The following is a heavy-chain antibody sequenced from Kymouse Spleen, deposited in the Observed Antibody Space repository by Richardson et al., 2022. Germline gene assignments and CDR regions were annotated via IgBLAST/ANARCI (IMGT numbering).Heavy chain of an antibody. Sequence: QLQLQESGPGLVKPSETLSLTCTVSGGSISSSSYYWGWIRQPPGKGLEWIGSIYYSGSTYYNPSLKSRVTISVDTSKNQFSLKLSSVTAADTAVYYCARQGYSGSYDYWGQGTLVTVSS. CDR1: GGSISSSSYY. CDR2: IYYSGST. J-gene: IGHJ4*02. CDR3: ARQGYSGSYDY. V-gene: IGHV4-39*01. D-gene: IGHD1-26*01.